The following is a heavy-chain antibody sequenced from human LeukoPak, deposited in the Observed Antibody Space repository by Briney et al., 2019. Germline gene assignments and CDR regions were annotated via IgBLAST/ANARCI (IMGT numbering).Heavy chain of an antibody. CDR3: ARGRRLQLRFVTRGFDY. D-gene: IGHD5-24*01. CDR1: GASLSSGSYY. Sequence: KASETLSLTCTVSGASLSSGSYYWSWIRQPAGKGLEWIGRIYPSGSTDYNPSLKSRVTISIDTSKNQFSLKLSSVTAADTAVYYCARGRRLQLRFVTRGFDYWGQGTLVTVSS. V-gene: IGHV4-61*02. J-gene: IGHJ4*02. CDR2: IYPSGST.